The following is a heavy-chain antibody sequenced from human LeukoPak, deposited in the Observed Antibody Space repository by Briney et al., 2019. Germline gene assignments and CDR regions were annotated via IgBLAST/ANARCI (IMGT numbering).Heavy chain of an antibody. CDR1: GFTFSSYW. CDR3: ARGLGSPVPTWFDP. J-gene: IGHJ5*02. V-gene: IGHV3-74*01. CDR2: INTDGSGT. Sequence: GGSLRLSCAASGFTFSSYWMHWVRQAPGKGLVWVSRINTDGSGTSYAGSVKGRFTISRDNAKNTLYLQMNSLRAEDTAVYYCARGLGSPVPTWFDPWGQGTLVTVSP. D-gene: IGHD3-16*01.